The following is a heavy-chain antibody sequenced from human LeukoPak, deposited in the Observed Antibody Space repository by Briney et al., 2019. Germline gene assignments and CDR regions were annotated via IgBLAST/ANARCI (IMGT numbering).Heavy chain of an antibody. CDR1: GGSISSGGYY. V-gene: IGHV4-30-2*01. Sequence: SQTLSLTCTVSGGSISSGGYYWSWIRQPPGKGLEWIGYIYHSGSTYYNPSLKSRVTISVDRSKNQFSLKLSSVTAADTAVYYCARDPRNSTFDYWGQGTLVTVSS. J-gene: IGHJ4*02. CDR3: ARDPRNSTFDY. D-gene: IGHD4-23*01. CDR2: IYHSGST.